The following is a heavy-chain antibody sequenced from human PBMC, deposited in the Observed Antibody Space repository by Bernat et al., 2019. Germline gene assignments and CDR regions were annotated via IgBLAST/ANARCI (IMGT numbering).Heavy chain of an antibody. J-gene: IGHJ1*01. V-gene: IGHV3-48*01. CDR2: ISSSSSTI. CDR3: ARDRSQRYSSGWFLVFQH. CDR1: GFTFSSYS. Sequence: EVQLVESGGGLVQPGGSLRLSCVASGFTFSSYSMNWVRQAPGKGLEWVSYISSSSSTIYYADSVKGRFTISRDNAKNSLYLQMNSLRAEDTAVYYCARDRSQRYSSGWFLVFQHWGQGTLVTVSS. D-gene: IGHD6-19*01.